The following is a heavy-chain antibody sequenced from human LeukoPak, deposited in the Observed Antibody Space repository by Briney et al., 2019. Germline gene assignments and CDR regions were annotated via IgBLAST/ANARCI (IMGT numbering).Heavy chain of an antibody. J-gene: IGHJ5*02. CDR3: ARDAGGYYPQNWLDP. CDR1: GFTFSSYE. D-gene: IGHD3-22*01. V-gene: IGHV3-48*03. CDR2: ISSSGSTI. Sequence: GGSLRLSCAASGFTFSSYEMNWVRQAPRKGLEWVSYISSSGSTIYYADSVKGRFTISRDNAKNSLYLQMNSLRAEDTAVYYCARDAGGYYPQNWLDPWGQGTLVTVSS.